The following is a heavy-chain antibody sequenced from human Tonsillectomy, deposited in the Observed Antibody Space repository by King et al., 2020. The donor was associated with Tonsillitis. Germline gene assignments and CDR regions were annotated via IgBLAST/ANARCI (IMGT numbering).Heavy chain of an antibody. CDR3: ARSGQYSFGFDY. CDR2: INPNSGDT. D-gene: IGHD5-18*01. Sequence: VQLVESGAELKKPGASVKVSCKASGYMFIAYYIHWVRQAPGQAPEWMGWINPNSGDTTSPQKFQGRVTMTEETSSSKTYLGLSGLTSDDTAVYYCARSGQYSFGFDYWGQGTLVTVS. V-gene: IGHV1-2*02. CDR1: GYMFIAYY. J-gene: IGHJ4*02.